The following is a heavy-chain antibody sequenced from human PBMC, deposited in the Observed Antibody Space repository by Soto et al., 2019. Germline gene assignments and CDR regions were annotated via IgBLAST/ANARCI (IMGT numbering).Heavy chain of an antibody. V-gene: IGHV3-23*01. CDR1: GFTFSSYA. CDR2: ISGSGGST. D-gene: IGHD1-26*01. Sequence: GGSLRLSCAASGFTFSSYAMSWVRQAPGKGLEWVSAISGSGGSTYYANTVKGRFTISRDNSKNKLYQQMNSLRAEDTAVYYCAKDNLLGPESWGAFDIWGQGTMVTVSS. J-gene: IGHJ3*02. CDR3: AKDNLLGPESWGAFDI.